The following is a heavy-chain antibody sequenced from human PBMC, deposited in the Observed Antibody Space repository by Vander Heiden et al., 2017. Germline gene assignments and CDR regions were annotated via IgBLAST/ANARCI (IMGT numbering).Heavy chain of an antibody. CDR3: ARVRWGSYES. V-gene: IGHV3-13*01. CDR2: VDTAGDT. D-gene: IGHD7-27*01. Sequence: EVQLVESGGGLVQPGGSLRLSCAASGFSFSNYDLHWVRQVPGKGLEWVSAVDTAGDTFYPASVKGRFTISREDATNSLYLQMNSLRAGDTAVYYCARVRWGSYESWGQGTLVTVSS. J-gene: IGHJ5*02. CDR1: GFSFSNYD.